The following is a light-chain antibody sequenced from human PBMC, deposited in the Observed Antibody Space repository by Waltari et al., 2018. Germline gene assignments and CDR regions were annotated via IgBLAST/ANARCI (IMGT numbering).Light chain of an antibody. V-gene: IGLV1-51*01. CDR2: DNN. CDR3: GTWDSSLTAVL. Sequence: QSVLTQPPSVSAAPGQKVIISCSGSNSNIGNNYVSWYQQLPGTAPKLLIYDNNKLPSGIPDRFSGSKSGTSATLGITGLQTGDEADYYCGTWDSSLTAVLFGGGTKLSVL. J-gene: IGLJ2*01. CDR1: NSNIGNNY.